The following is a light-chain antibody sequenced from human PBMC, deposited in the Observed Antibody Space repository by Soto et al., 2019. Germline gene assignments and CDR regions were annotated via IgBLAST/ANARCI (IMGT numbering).Light chain of an antibody. CDR3: SSYTSTKTWV. J-gene: IGLJ3*02. CDR2: EVT. Sequence: QSALTQPASVSGSPGQSITISCTGTRSDVGGYNYVSWYQQHPGKAPKVIIFEVTDRPSGVPGRFSGSKSGNTASLTISGLQPEDEADYYCSSYTSTKTWVFGGGTKLTVL. V-gene: IGLV2-14*01. CDR1: RSDVGGYNY.